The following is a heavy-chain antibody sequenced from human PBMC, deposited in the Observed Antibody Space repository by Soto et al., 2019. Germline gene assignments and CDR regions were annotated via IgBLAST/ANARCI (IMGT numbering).Heavy chain of an antibody. CDR3: ARDSADSSSWYPGY. V-gene: IGHV1-3*01. CDR1: GCTFTSYA. CDR2: INAGNGNT. J-gene: IGHJ4*02. Sequence: GASVKVSCKASGCTFTSYAMHWVRQAPGQRLEWMGWINAGNGNTKYSQKFQGRVTITRDTSASTAYMELSSLRSEDTAVYYCARDSADSSSWYPGYWGQGTLVTVSS. D-gene: IGHD6-13*01.